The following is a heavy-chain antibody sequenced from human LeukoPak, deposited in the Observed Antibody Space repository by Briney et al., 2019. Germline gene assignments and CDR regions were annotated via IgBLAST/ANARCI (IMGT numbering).Heavy chain of an antibody. Sequence: GASVKVSCKASGYTFTGYNMHWVRQAPGQGLEWMGWINPNSGGTNYAQKFQGRVTMTRDTSISTAYMELSRLRSDDTAVYYCAREKVVVVVAATRLFDGWGQGTLVTVSS. D-gene: IGHD2-15*01. V-gene: IGHV1-2*02. J-gene: IGHJ4*02. CDR1: GYTFTGYN. CDR3: AREKVVVVVAATRLFDG. CDR2: INPNSGGT.